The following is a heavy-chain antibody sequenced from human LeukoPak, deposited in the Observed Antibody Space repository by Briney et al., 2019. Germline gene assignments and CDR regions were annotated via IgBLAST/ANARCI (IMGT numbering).Heavy chain of an antibody. CDR1: EYTFTNYA. V-gene: IGHV1-3*03. J-gene: IGHJ6*03. CDR3: AREGLVSNRWKTNHYYYYMDV. CDR2: INTGNGNT. D-gene: IGHD4-23*01. Sequence: EASVKVSCKASEYTFTNYALHWVRQAPGQTLQWMGLINTGNGNTKYSPAFQGRVTMTRNTSASTAYMELSSLRSEDMAVYYCAREGLVSNRWKTNHYYYYMDVWGKGTSVTVSS.